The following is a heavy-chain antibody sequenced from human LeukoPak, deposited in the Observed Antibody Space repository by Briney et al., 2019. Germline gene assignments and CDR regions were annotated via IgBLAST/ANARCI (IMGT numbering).Heavy chain of an antibody. V-gene: IGHV4-4*02. J-gene: IGHJ4*02. CDR3: AGLVGRYSSGLYYYYFDY. Sequence: SGTLSLTCTVPGDSINSLDLWSWVRQPPGKGLEWIGEMYLSGTTHSNPSVKSRVTISIDKSKNQFFLNLSSVTAADTAVYYCAGLVGRYSSGLYYYYFDYWGQGTLVTVSS. CDR1: GDSINSLDL. CDR2: MYLSGTT. D-gene: IGHD3-22*01.